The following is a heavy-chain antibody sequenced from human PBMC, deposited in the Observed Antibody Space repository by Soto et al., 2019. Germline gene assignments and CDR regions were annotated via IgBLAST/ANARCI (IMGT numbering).Heavy chain of an antibody. CDR3: ARDRRLFYYYYYGMDV. CDR2: INSDGSST. D-gene: IGHD3-16*01. J-gene: IGHJ6*02. CDR1: GFTFSSYW. V-gene: IGHV3-74*01. Sequence: GGSLRLSCAASGFTFSSYWMHWVRQAPGKGLVWVSRINSDGSSTSYADSVKGRFTISRDNAKNTLYLQMNSLRAEDTAVYYCARDRRLFYYYYYGMDVWGQGTTVTVSS.